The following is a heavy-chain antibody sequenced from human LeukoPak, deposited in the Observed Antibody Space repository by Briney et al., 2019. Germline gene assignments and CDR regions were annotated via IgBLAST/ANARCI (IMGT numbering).Heavy chain of an antibody. J-gene: IGHJ4*02. Sequence: WVRQPPGKGLEWIGSIYYSGYTYYNPSPKSRVTISVDTSNNQFSLKLNSVTAADTAVYYCARDTSSGSYSLVRGVFDYWGQGALVTVSS. CDR2: IYYSGYT. D-gene: IGHD1-26*01. V-gene: IGHV4-39*07. CDR3: ARDTSSGSYSLVRGVFDY.